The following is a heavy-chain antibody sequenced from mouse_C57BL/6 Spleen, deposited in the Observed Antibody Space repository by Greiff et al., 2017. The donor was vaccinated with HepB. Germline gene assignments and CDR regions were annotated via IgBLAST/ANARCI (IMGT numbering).Heavy chain of an antibody. Sequence: EVQLQQSGAELVRPGASVKLSCTASGFNIKDDYMHWVKQRPEQGLEWIGWIDPENGDTEYASKFQGKATITADTSSNTAYLQLSSLTSEDTAVYYCTRTTGVARYFDVWGTGTTVTVSS. CDR2: IDPENGDT. V-gene: IGHV14-4*01. D-gene: IGHD1-1*01. CDR1: GFNIKDDY. CDR3: TRTTGVARYFDV. J-gene: IGHJ1*03.